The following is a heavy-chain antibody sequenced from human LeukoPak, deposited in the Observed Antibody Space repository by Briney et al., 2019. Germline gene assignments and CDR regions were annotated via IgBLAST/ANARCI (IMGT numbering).Heavy chain of an antibody. CDR3: ARAPSRTSYTWYSLDY. Sequence: VASVKVSCKASGYTFTSYYMHWVRQAPGQGLEWMGGIIPLYGTTNFAQNFQGRVTITTDESTRTVYMELSSLKSDDTAVYYCARAPSRTSYTWYSLDYWGQGTLVTVSS. J-gene: IGHJ4*02. CDR1: GYTFTSYY. V-gene: IGHV1-46*01. CDR2: IIPLYGTT. D-gene: IGHD2-15*01.